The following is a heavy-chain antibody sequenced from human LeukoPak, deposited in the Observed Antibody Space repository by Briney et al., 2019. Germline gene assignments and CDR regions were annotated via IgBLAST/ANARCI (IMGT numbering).Heavy chain of an antibody. CDR2: ISYSGST. CDR3: ARDRTVITNAVYFYGMDV. CDR1: GGSISSYY. V-gene: IGHV4-59*01. J-gene: IGHJ6*02. D-gene: IGHD4-11*01. Sequence: SETLSLTCTVSGGSISSYYWRWIRQPPGKGLEWIGYISYSGSTKFNPSLESRVPMSVDTSRNQFSLKLNSVTAADTAVYYCARDRTVITNAVYFYGMDVWGQGTTVTVSS.